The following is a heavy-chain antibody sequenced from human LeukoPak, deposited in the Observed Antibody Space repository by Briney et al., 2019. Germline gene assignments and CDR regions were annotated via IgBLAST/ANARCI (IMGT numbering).Heavy chain of an antibody. CDR2: SSAYNGNT. CDR3: ARDPGYDFWSGYSNWFDP. J-gene: IGHJ5*02. CDR1: GGIFSSHG. D-gene: IGHD3-3*01. Sequence: GASVMVSCKAAGGIFSSHGISWVRQAPGQGLEWMGCSSAYNGNTNYAQKLQGRVTMTTDTSTSTAYMELRSLRSDDTAVYYCARDPGYDFWSGYSNWFDPWGQGTLVTVSS. V-gene: IGHV1-18*01.